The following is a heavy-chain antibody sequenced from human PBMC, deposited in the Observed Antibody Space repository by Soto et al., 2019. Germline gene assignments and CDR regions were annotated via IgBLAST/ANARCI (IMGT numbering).Heavy chain of an antibody. D-gene: IGHD6-19*01. Sequence: PSETLSLTCSFSCGSIIGSYWSWIRQSPGKGLEWLGYVYYTGSTNYSPSLRSRVSISVDTSKNEFSLRLSSVTAADTAVYFCARSVAVPGAPIDYWGQGTQVTVSS. CDR3: ARSVAVPGAPIDY. V-gene: IGHV4-59*01. CDR2: VYYTGST. CDR1: CGSIIGSY. J-gene: IGHJ4*02.